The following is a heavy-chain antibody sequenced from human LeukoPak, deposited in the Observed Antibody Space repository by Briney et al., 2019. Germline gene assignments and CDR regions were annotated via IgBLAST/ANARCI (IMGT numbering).Heavy chain of an antibody. CDR2: IYDNGST. CDR1: GGSISRSNW. CDR3: ASPRAERSTWYAVDY. D-gene: IGHD6-13*01. Sequence: PSETLSLTCAVSGGSISRSNWWSWVRQSPGRGLEWIGEIYDNGSTNYNPSLKSRVTISVDKSKNQFSLKLSSVTAADTAVYYCASPRAERSTWYAVDYWGQGTLVTVSA. J-gene: IGHJ4*02. V-gene: IGHV4-4*02.